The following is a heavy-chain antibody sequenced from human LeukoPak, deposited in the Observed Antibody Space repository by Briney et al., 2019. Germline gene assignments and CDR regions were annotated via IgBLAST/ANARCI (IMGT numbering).Heavy chain of an antibody. CDR3: AKDLSYDSSGYYAY. D-gene: IGHD3-22*01. Sequence: GGSLRVSCAASGFTFSSYAMSWIRQAPGKGLEWVSAISGSGGSTYYADSVKGRFTISRDNSKNTLYLQMNSLRAEDTAVYYCAKDLSYDSSGYYAYWGQGTLVTVSS. CDR1: GFTFSSYA. CDR2: ISGSGGST. V-gene: IGHV3-23*01. J-gene: IGHJ4*02.